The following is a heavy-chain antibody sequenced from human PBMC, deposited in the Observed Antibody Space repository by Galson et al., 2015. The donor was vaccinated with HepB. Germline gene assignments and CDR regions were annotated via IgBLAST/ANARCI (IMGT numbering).Heavy chain of an antibody. D-gene: IGHD6-13*01. V-gene: IGHV5-10-1*01. CDR1: GYSFTSYW. CDR3: ARGSIAAAGYYGMDV. J-gene: IGHJ6*02. CDR2: IDPSDSYT. Sequence: QSGAEVKKPGESLRISCKGSGYSFTSYWISWVRQMPGKGLEWMGRIDPSDSYTNYSPSFQGHVTISVDKSISTAYLQWSSLKASDTAMYYCARGSIAAAGYYGMDVWGQGTTVTVSS.